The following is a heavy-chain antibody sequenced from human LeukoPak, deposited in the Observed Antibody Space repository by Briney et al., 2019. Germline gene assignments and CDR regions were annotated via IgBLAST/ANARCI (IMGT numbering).Heavy chain of an antibody. V-gene: IGHV3-30*04. CDR3: ARDRQLWLPASYGMDV. Sequence: GGSLRLSCAASGFTFSSYAMHWVRQAPGKGLDWVAVISYDGSNKYYADSVKGRFTISRDNSKNTLYLQMNSLRAEDTAVYYCARDRQLWLPASYGMDVWGQGTTVTVSS. D-gene: IGHD5-18*01. CDR2: ISYDGSNK. J-gene: IGHJ6*02. CDR1: GFTFSSYA.